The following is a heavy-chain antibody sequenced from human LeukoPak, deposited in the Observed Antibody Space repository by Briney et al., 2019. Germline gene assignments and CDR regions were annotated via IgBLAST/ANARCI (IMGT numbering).Heavy chain of an antibody. Sequence: GGSLRLSCAASGFTFSNYAMSWVRQAPGKGLEWVSAISGSGSSTDYADSVKGRLSISRDNSKNTLYLQMNSLRAEDTAVYYCVQDWAWGAFGYWGQGTLVTASS. CDR1: GFTFSNYA. J-gene: IGHJ4*02. CDR2: ISGSGSST. V-gene: IGHV3-23*01. CDR3: VQDWAWGAFGY. D-gene: IGHD7-27*01.